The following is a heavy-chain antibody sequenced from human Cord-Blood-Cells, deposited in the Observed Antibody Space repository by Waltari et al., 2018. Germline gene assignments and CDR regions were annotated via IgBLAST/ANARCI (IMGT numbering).Heavy chain of an antibody. CDR2: ITPSFGTA. Sequence: QVQLVQSGAEVKKPGSSVKVSCKASGGTFSSYAISWVRQAPGQGLEWRGGITPSFGTANYAQKFQGRGTITADESTSTAYMELSSLRSEDTAVYYCAREYSSSSGDDYAFDIWGQGTMVTVSS. CDR3: AREYSSSSGDDYAFDI. CDR1: GGTFSSYA. D-gene: IGHD6-6*01. V-gene: IGHV1-69*01. J-gene: IGHJ3*02.